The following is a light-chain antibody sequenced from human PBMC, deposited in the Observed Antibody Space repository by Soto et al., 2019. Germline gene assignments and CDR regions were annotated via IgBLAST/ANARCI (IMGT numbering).Light chain of an antibody. CDR1: NIWSKS. V-gene: IGLV3-21*02. CDR3: QVWDSDTDHVV. J-gene: IGLJ2*01. Sequence: SYELTQPPSVSVAPGQTASFTCGGHNIWSKSVHWYQQKPGQAPILVIYDDDDRPSGIPGRFSGSNSGSAATLTISGVEAGDEADYYCQVWDSDTDHVVFGGGTKLTVL. CDR2: DDD.